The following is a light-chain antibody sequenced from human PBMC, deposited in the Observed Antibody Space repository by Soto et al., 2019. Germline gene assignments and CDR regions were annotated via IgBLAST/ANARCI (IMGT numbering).Light chain of an antibody. CDR1: SSDVSGYKY. CDR2: DVS. V-gene: IGLV2-14*01. CDR3: SSYTSSSTLGHVV. J-gene: IGLJ2*01. Sequence: QSARTQPASVSGSPGQSITISCNGTSSDVSGYKYVSWYQQHPGKAPKFMIYDVSNRPSGVSNRFSGSKSGNTASLTISGLQAEDEADYYCSSYTSSSTLGHVVFGGGTKVTVL.